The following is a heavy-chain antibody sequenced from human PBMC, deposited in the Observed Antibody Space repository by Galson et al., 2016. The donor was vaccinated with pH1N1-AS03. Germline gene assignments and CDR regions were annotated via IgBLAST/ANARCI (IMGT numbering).Heavy chain of an antibody. CDR3: ARRDKYCSTACHTFDF. V-gene: IGHV4-39*01. J-gene: IGHJ3*01. CDR1: GASISTSNYF. Sequence: ETLSLTCTVSGASISTSNYFWGWIRQPPGKGLEWIGSIYFSGTTYYNPSLKSRVTISVDTSKNQFSLKLSSVTAADTAVYYCARRDKYCSTACHTFDFWGQGTIVTVSS. CDR2: IYFSGTT. D-gene: IGHD2-2*01.